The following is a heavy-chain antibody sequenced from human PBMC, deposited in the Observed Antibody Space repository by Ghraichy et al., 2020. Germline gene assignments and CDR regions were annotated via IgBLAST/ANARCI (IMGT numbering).Heavy chain of an antibody. D-gene: IGHD5-24*01. V-gene: IGHV3-53*01. CDR2: ISRDGDA. CDR3: ARDITDGPRDWYFDL. Sequence: GGSLRLSCAASGFTVGSDYMSWVRQAPGKGLEWVSFISRDGDAYYADSVQGRFAISRDNSKNTLFLQMNSLRAEDTAVYYCARDITDGPRDWYFDLWGRGTLVTVSS. CDR1: GFTVGSDY. J-gene: IGHJ2*01.